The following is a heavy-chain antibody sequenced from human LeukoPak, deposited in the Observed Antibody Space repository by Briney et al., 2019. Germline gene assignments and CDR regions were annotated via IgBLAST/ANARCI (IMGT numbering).Heavy chain of an antibody. CDR1: GFTFSSYA. Sequence: GGSLRLSCAASGFTFSSYAMSWVRQAPGKGLEWVSAISGSGGSTYYADSVRGRFTISRDNSKNTLYLQMNSLRAEDTAVYYCAKDRAHNPDAFDIWGQGTMVTVSS. J-gene: IGHJ3*02. CDR3: AKDRAHNPDAFDI. V-gene: IGHV3-23*01. CDR2: ISGSGGST.